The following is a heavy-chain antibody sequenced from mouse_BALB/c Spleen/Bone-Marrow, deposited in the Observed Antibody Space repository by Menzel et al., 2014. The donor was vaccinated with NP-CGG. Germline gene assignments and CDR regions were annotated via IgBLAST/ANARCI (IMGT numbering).Heavy chain of an antibody. V-gene: IGHV1-4*01. CDR1: GYTFTSYT. J-gene: IGHJ3*01. CDR3: ARGARTGDWFAY. Sequence: QVQLQQSGPELARPAATVKMSCKASGYTFTSYTREWIRQRPGQGLECIGYIVPSGNNTNYNQQLKHKATSTADKSSNTSYMQLSGLTSENFAVYCCARGARTGDWFAYWGQGTLVTVSA. D-gene: IGHD4-1*01. CDR2: IVPSGNNT.